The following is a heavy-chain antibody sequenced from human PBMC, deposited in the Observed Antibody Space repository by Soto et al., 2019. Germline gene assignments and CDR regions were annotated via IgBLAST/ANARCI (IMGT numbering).Heavy chain of an antibody. D-gene: IGHD5-18*01. V-gene: IGHV4-31*03. CDR3: ARVSRSVDVTATAMVSGYYYYGMDV. Sequence: KPSETLSLTCTVSGGSISSGGYYWSWIRQHPGKGLEWIGYIYYSGSTYYNPSLKSRVTISVDTSKNQFSLKLSSVTAADTAVYYCARVSRSVDVTATAMVSGYYYYGMDVWGQGTTVTVSS. CDR2: IYYSGST. J-gene: IGHJ6*02. CDR1: GGSISSGGYY.